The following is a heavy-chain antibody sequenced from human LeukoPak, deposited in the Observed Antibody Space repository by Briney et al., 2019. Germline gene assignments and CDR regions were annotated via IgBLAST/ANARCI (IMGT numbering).Heavy chain of an antibody. CDR1: GFAFSNYE. CDR2: ISSSGSTI. Sequence: PGGSLRLSCAASGFAFSNYEMNWVRQAPGKGLEWISYISSSGSTIYYADSVKGRLTISRDNAKNSLYLQMNSLRVEDTAVYYCARASAPPSFYYYYGMDVWGQGTTVTVSS. V-gene: IGHV3-48*03. J-gene: IGHJ6*02. CDR3: ARASAPPSFYYYYGMDV.